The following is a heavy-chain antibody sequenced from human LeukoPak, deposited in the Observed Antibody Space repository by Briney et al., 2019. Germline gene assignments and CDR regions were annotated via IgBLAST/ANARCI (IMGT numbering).Heavy chain of an antibody. D-gene: IGHD3-10*01. CDR1: GGSFSGYY. CDR2: INHSGST. Sequence: SETLSPTCAVYGGSFSGYYWSWIRQPPGKGLEWIGEINHSGSTNYNPSLKSRVTISVDTSKNQFSLKLSSVTAADTAVYYCARGRAYYYGSGSYQPNWFDPWGQGTLVTVSS. CDR3: ARGRAYYYGSGSYQPNWFDP. V-gene: IGHV4-34*01. J-gene: IGHJ5*02.